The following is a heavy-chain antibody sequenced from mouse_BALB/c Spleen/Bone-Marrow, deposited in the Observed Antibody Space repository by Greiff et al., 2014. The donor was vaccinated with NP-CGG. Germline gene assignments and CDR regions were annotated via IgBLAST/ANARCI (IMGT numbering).Heavy chain of an antibody. CDR1: GFTFSSYA. J-gene: IGHJ4*01. V-gene: IGHV5-6-5*01. CDR2: ISSGGST. D-gene: IGHD1-1*01. CDR3: ASLYFYGSSYYTMDY. Sequence: DVHLVESGGGLVKPGGSLKLSCAASGFTFSSYAMSWVRQTPEKRLEWVASISSGGSTYYPDSVKGRFTISRDNARNILYLQMSRLRSKDTAMYYCASLYFYGSSYYTMDYWGQGTSVTVSS.